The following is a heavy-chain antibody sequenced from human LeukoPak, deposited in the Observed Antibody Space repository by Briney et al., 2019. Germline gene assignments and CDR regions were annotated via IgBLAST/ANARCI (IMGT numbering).Heavy chain of an antibody. J-gene: IGHJ4*02. CDR3: AHERTYYYDSSGYSS. D-gene: IGHD3-22*01. V-gene: IGHV1-69*13. Sequence: SVKVSCKASGGTFSSYAINWVRQAPGQGLEWMGGIIPIFGTANYAQKFQGRVTITADESTSTAYMELSSLRSEDTAVYCCAHERTYYYDSSGYSSWGQGTLVTVSS. CDR2: IIPIFGTA. CDR1: GGTFSSYA.